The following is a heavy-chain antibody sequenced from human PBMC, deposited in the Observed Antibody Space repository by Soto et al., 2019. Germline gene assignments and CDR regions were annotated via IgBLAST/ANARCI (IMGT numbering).Heavy chain of an antibody. J-gene: IGHJ3*02. V-gene: IGHV3-23*01. CDR2: ISGGGGPT. CDR1: GFTFSTYA. CDR3: AKVSRFLDSGLI. Sequence: EVQLLESGGGLVQPGGSLRLSCTASGFTFSTYAMTWVRQAPGKGLEWVSAISGGGGPTYYADYVKGRFTISRDTSKNTMYLQMTSLRADDTAVYYCAKVSRFLDSGLIWGQGTMVTGYS. D-gene: IGHD3-10*01.